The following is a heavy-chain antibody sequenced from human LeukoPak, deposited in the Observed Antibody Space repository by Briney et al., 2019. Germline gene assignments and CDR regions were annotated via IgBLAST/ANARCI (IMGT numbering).Heavy chain of an antibody. J-gene: IGHJ6*03. CDR1: GGSISSGTYY. D-gene: IGHD3-3*01. V-gene: IGHV4-61*02. Sequence: SETLSLTCTVSGGSISSGTYYWSWIRQPAGKGLEWIGRIYTSGSTNYNPSLKSRVTISVDTSKNQFSLKLSSVTAADTAVYYCARVVILRSRHYYYYMDVWGKGTTVTISS. CDR3: ARVVILRSRHYYYYMDV. CDR2: IYTSGST.